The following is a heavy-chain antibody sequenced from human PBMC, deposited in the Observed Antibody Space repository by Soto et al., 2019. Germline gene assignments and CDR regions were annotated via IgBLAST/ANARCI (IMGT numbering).Heavy chain of an antibody. CDR1: GCTFSSST. V-gene: IGHV3-23*02. CDR3: AKLVTG. J-gene: IGHJ4*02. Sequence: EVQLLESGGGLVQSGGALRLACAAPGCTFSSSTMSWLRQAPGTGLEWVSSISGRGGNTYYEDSVKGRFTVSRDNANNALYLQMTGLRAEYKAVYKCAKLVTGWGQGTLVTVSS. CDR2: ISGRGGNT. D-gene: IGHD3-9*01.